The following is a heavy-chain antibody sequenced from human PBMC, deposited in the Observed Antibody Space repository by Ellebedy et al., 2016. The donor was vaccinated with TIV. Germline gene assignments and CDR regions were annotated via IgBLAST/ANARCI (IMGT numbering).Heavy chain of an antibody. Sequence: SVKVSCXASGGTFSSYAISWVRQAPGQGLEWMGRIIPILGIANYAQKFQGRVTITADKSTSTAYMELSSLRSEDTAVYYCAIAKYYYGSGSYYNPAEYFQHWGQGTLVTVSS. CDR2: IIPILGIA. V-gene: IGHV1-69*04. CDR3: AIAKYYYGSGSYYNPAEYFQH. D-gene: IGHD3-10*01. CDR1: GGTFSSYA. J-gene: IGHJ1*01.